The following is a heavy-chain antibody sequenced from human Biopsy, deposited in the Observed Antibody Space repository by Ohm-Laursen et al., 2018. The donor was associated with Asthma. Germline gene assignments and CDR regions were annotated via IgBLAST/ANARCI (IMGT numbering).Heavy chain of an antibody. CDR3: ARTYYDFLAGQVKDAFGI. V-gene: IGHV1-3*01. CDR2: INAGNGNT. CDR1: GYNFISFA. D-gene: IGHD3-9*01. J-gene: IGHJ3*02. Sequence: ASVKVSCKASGYNFISFAIHWVRQAPGQRLEWMGWINAGNGNTKYSQKFQGRVSITRDTSASTTYMELTSLRSEDTAAYYCARTYYDFLAGQVKDAFGIWGQGTMITVSS.